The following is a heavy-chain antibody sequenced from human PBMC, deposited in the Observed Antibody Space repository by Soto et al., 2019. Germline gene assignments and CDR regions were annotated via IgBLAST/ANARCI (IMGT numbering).Heavy chain of an antibody. Sequence: GASVKVSCKVSGYTLTELSMHWVLQAPGKGLEWMGGFDPEDGETIYAQKFQGRVTMTEDTSTDTAYMELSSLRSEDTAVYYCARDRGSYDILTGQFDYWGQGTLVTVSS. V-gene: IGHV1-24*01. J-gene: IGHJ4*02. CDR3: ARDRGSYDILTGQFDY. CDR1: GYTLTELS. CDR2: FDPEDGET. D-gene: IGHD3-9*01.